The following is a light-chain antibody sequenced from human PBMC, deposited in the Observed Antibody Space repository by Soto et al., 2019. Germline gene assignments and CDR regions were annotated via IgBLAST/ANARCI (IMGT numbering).Light chain of an antibody. J-gene: IGKJ4*01. Sequence: EIVLTQSPGPLSLSPGERATLSCRASQSVSSSYLAWYQQKPGQAPRILIYGAYIRPTGIPDRFSGSGSGTDFPLTISRLEPEDFALYYCQQYGSPPSLTFGGGTKVEIK. CDR2: GAY. CDR1: QSVSSSY. V-gene: IGKV3-20*01. CDR3: QQYGSPPSLT.